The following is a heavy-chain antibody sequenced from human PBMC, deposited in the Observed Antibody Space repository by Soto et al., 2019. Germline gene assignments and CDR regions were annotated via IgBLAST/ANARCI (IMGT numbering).Heavy chain of an antibody. CDR2: IYSSGGT. D-gene: IGHD4-17*01. V-gene: IGHV4-59*01. J-gene: IGHJ4*02. Sequence: QVQLQESGAGLVKPSETLSLTCTVSGGSMDNYYWSWFRQPPGRGLEWIGFIYSSGGTNYNPSVKSRVTISAETSRNQVSLKLTSVTTADTAVYYCARGGTGGRTTVTTYAVWGQGTLVTVSS. CDR3: ARGGTGGRTTVTTYAV. CDR1: GGSMDNYY.